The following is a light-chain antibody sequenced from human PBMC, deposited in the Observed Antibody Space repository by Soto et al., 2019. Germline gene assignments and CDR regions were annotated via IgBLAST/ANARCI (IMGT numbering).Light chain of an antibody. CDR2: GAS. J-gene: IGKJ3*01. CDR1: QSVSSN. CDR3: QQYNNWPSLFT. V-gene: IGKV3-15*01. Sequence: EIVMTQSPATLSVSPGERATLSCRASQSVSSNLAWYQQKPGQAPRLLIYGASTRATGIPARFSGSGSGTEFTLTISGLQSEDFAVYYCQQYNNWPSLFTFGPGTKVDIK.